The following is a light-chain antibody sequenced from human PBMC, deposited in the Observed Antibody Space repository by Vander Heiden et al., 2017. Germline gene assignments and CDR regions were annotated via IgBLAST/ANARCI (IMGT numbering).Light chain of an antibody. V-gene: IGLV3-19*01. CDR1: SLRNYY. J-gene: IGLJ3*02. Sequence: SSELTQDPAVSVALGQTVRITCQGDSLRNYYASWYQHKSGQAPILVSYGKNNRPSGIPDRFSGSSSGNTASLNITGAQAEDEADYYGNSRDSGGNLRVLGGGTKLTVL. CDR2: GKN. CDR3: NSRDSGGNLRV.